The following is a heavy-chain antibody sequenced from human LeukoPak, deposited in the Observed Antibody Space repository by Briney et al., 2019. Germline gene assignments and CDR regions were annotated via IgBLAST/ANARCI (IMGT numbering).Heavy chain of an antibody. D-gene: IGHD6-13*01. J-gene: IGHJ4*02. Sequence: ASVKVSRKASGYTFTGYYMHWVRQAPGQGLEWMGWINPNSGGTNYAQKFQGRVTMTRDTSISTAYMELSRLRSDDTAVYYCARDLFDSSSWYGPHVSWGQGTLVTVSS. CDR1: GYTFTGYY. CDR3: ARDLFDSSSWYGPHVS. CDR2: INPNSGGT. V-gene: IGHV1-2*02.